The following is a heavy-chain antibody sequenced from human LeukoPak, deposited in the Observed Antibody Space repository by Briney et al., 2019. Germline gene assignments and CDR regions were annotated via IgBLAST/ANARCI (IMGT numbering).Heavy chain of an antibody. CDR1: GVSISSYW. D-gene: IGHD6-19*01. CDR2: INDSRTP. Sequence: PSETLSLTCTVSGVSISSYWWSWIRQPPEKGLEWVGYINDSRTPNDNPALNRLVTMSVDTSKNKFSLKLSSVTAAATAVYYSARHVAGFDAFDIWGQVTMVTVSS. V-gene: IGHV4-59*08. CDR3: ARHVAGFDAFDI. J-gene: IGHJ3*02.